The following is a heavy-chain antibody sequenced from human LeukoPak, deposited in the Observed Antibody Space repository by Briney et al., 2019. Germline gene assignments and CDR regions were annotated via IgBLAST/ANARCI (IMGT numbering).Heavy chain of an antibody. V-gene: IGHV1-69-2*01. Sequence: ASVKVSCKVSGYTFTDYYMHWVQQAPGKGLEWMGLVDPEDGETIYAEKFQGRVPITADTSTDTAYMELSSLRSEDTAVYYCATGGIAAAGTGNWFDPWGQGTLVTVSS. D-gene: IGHD6-13*01. CDR3: ATGGIAAAGTGNWFDP. CDR1: GYTFTDYY. J-gene: IGHJ5*02. CDR2: VDPEDGET.